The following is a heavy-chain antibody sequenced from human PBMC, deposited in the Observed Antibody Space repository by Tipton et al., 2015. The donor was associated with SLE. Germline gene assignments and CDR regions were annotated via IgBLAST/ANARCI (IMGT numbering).Heavy chain of an antibody. V-gene: IGHV3-30*02. Sequence: SLRLSCAAPGFTFSNFGMHWVRQAPGKGLEWVAFIRYEGSYKYFADSLKGRFTISRDNSKNTLYLQMNSLRVEDTAVYYCGKDREIPTTRDYNGLDVWGQGTTVTVSS. CDR1: GFTFSNFG. D-gene: IGHD1-7*01. CDR2: IRYEGSYK. CDR3: GKDREIPTTRDYNGLDV. J-gene: IGHJ6*02.